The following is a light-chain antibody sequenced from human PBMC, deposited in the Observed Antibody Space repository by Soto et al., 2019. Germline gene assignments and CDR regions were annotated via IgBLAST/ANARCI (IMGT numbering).Light chain of an antibody. CDR3: QHFGSSPPVI. CDR2: GAS. CDR1: QITSPKY. V-gene: IGKV3-20*01. Sequence: IELTQSLCTLSMSPGTSPTLSCRVGQITSPKYVVWYQQSRGLAPRLLVYGASNRAAGIPDRFRGSGSGSEFSITISVLEPEDFAVYFCQHFGSSPPVIFGQGTRLEI. J-gene: IGKJ5*01.